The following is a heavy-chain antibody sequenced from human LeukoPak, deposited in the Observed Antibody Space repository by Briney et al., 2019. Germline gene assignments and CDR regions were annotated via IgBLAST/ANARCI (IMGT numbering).Heavy chain of an antibody. CDR3: AKEFWRIQLRFKPWFDP. CDR1: GFSVSSNY. Sequence: AGSLRLSCAPSGFSVSSNYMSWVRHPPGKGLEWVSVIYSGGSTHYAASVKGRFTISRDNSKNTLSLHINSLTAADTPGYYFAKEFWRIQLRFKPWFDPWGQGTLVTVSS. D-gene: IGHD5-18*01. V-gene: IGHV3-66*01. CDR2: IYSGGST. J-gene: IGHJ5*02.